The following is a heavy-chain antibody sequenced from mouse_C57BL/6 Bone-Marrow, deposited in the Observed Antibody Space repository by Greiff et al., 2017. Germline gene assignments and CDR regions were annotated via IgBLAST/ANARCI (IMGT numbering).Heavy chain of an antibody. CDR2: TYPRSGNT. Sequence: VQRVESGAELARPGASVKLSCKASGYTFTSYGISWVKQRTGQGLEWIGETYPRSGNTYYNEKFKGKATLTADKSSSTAYMELRSLTSEDSAVYFCARRYGSSYDYWGQGTTLTVSS. CDR3: ARRYGSSYDY. J-gene: IGHJ2*01. V-gene: IGHV1-81*01. D-gene: IGHD1-1*01. CDR1: GYTFTSYG.